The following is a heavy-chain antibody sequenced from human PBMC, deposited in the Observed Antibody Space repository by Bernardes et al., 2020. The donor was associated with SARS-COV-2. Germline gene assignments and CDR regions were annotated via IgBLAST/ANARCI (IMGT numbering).Heavy chain of an antibody. D-gene: IGHD3-22*01. J-gene: IGHJ6*02. CDR3: ARDGYYYDSSGYYYAPYYYYGMDV. CDR2: ISYDGSNK. V-gene: IGHV3-30-3*01. Sequence: GSLRLSCAASGFTFSSYAMHWVRQAPGKGLEWVAVISYDGSNKYYADSVKGRFTISRDNSKNTLYLQMNSLRAEDTAVYYCARDGYYYDSSGYYYAPYYYYGMDVWGQGTTVTVSS. CDR1: GFTFSSYA.